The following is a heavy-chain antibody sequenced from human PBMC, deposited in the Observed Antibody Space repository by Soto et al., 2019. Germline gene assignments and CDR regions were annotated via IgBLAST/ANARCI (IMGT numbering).Heavy chain of an antibody. D-gene: IGHD4-17*01. J-gene: IGHJ4*02. CDR3: ARSINYGDSTPPTYYFDY. CDR1: GGSISSSNW. CDR2: IYHSGST. V-gene: IGHV4-4*02. Sequence: PSETLSLTCAVSGGSISSSNWWSWVRQPPGKGLEWTGEIYHSGSTNYNPSLKSRVTISVDTSKNQFSLKLSSVTAADTAVYYCARSINYGDSTPPTYYFDYWGQGTLVTVSS.